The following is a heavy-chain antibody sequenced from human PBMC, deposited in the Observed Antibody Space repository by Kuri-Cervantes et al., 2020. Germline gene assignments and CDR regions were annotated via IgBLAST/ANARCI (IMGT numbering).Heavy chain of an antibody. V-gene: IGHV3-74*01. D-gene: IGHD6-25*01. Sequence: GGSLRLSCAASGFTFSSYWMHWVRQAPGKGLVWVSRINSDGSSTSYADSVKGRFTISRDNSKNTLYLQMNSLRAEDTAVYYCAKVGIAAGGMDVWGQGTTVTVSS. CDR1: GFTFSSYW. CDR2: INSDGSST. CDR3: AKVGIAAGGMDV. J-gene: IGHJ6*02.